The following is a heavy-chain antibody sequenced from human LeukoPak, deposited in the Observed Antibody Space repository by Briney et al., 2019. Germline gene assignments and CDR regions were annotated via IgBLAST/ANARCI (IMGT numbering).Heavy chain of an antibody. CDR1: GYTFTSYG. Sequence: GASVKVSCKASGYTFTSYGISWVRQAPGQGLEWMGWISAYNGNTNYAQKLQGRVTMTTDTSTSTAYMELRSLRSDDTAVYYCARGRAVRGVNNWFDPWGQGTLVTVSS. CDR2: ISAYNGNT. CDR3: ARGRAVRGVNNWFDP. J-gene: IGHJ5*02. D-gene: IGHD3-10*02. V-gene: IGHV1-18*01.